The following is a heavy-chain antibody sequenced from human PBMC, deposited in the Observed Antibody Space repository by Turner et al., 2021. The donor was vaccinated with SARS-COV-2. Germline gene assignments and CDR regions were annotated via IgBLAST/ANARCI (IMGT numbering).Heavy chain of an antibody. CDR2: IYYRGSI. CDR1: GCSINSSSYD. V-gene: IGHV4-39*01. D-gene: IGHD3-22*01. CDR3: ARHPYYYDSSGLYGYFDL. Sequence: QLQLQESGPGLVKPSETPSLTCTVSGCSINSSSYDRGWIRKPPGKGREWHGRIYYRGSIYYNPSLKRRVTRSVDTSKNQFSLKLSSVTAADTTVYYCARHPYYYDSSGLYGYFDLWGRGTLVTVSS. J-gene: IGHJ2*01.